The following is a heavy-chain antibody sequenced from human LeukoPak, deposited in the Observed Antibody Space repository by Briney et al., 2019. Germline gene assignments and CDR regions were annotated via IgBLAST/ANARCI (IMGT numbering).Heavy chain of an antibody. CDR2: ISYDGSNK. CDR3: ARDRIYYGSSGYYYYGMDV. Sequence: SGGSLRLSCAASGFTVSSYAMHWVRQAPGKGLEWVAVISYDGSNKYYADSVKGRFTISRDNSKNTLYLQMNSLRAEDTAVYYCARDRIYYGSSGYYYYGMDVWGQGTTVTVSS. J-gene: IGHJ6*02. CDR1: GFTVSSYA. D-gene: IGHD3-22*01. V-gene: IGHV3-30-3*01.